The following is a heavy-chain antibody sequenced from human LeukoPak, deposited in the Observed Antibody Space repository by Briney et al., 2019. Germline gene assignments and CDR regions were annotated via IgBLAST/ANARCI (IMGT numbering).Heavy chain of an antibody. Sequence: GGSLRLSCAASGFTFSSYWMSWVRQAPGKGLEWVANIKQDGSEKYYVDSVKGRFTISRDNAKNSLYLQMKSLRAEGTAVYYCARGKTSQNIVTRKTYNWFDPWGQGTLVTVSS. J-gene: IGHJ5*02. CDR2: IKQDGSEK. D-gene: IGHD2/OR15-2a*01. CDR1: GFTFSSYW. V-gene: IGHV3-7*01. CDR3: ARGKTSQNIVTRKTYNWFDP.